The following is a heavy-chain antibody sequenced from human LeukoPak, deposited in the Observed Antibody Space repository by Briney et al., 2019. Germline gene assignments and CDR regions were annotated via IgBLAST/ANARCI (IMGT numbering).Heavy chain of an antibody. Sequence: SETLSLTCTVSGGSISSSSYYWGWIRQPPGKGLEWIGSIYYSGSTYYNPSLKSRVTISVDRSKNQFSLKLSSVTAADTTVYYCARGAPLVVVIARRGGDAFDIWGQGTMVTVSS. J-gene: IGHJ3*02. CDR2: IYYSGST. V-gene: IGHV4-39*07. D-gene: IGHD2-21*01. CDR1: GGSISSSSYY. CDR3: ARGAPLVVVIARRGGDAFDI.